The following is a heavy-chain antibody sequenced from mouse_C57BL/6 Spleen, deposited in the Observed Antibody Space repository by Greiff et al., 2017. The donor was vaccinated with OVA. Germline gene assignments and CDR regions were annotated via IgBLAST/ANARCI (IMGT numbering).Heavy chain of an antibody. CDR1: GYAFSSYW. Sequence: VQLQQSGAELVKPGASVKISCKASGYAFSSYWMNWVKQRTGKGLEWIGQIYPGDGDTNYNGKFKGKATLTADKSSSTAYMQLSSLTSEDSAVYFCARYDGYYYYAMDYWGQGTSVTVSS. V-gene: IGHV1-80*01. CDR2: IYPGDGDT. CDR3: ARYDGYYYYAMDY. D-gene: IGHD2-3*01. J-gene: IGHJ4*01.